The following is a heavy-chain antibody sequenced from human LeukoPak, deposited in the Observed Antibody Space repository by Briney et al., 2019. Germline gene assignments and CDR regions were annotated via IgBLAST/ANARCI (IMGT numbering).Heavy chain of an antibody. V-gene: IGHV4-34*01. J-gene: IGHJ6*02. CDR2: INHSGST. CDR1: GGSISSYY. Sequence: SETLSLTCTVSGGSISSYYWSWIRQPPGKGLEWIGEINHSGSTNYNPSLKSRVTISVDTSKNQFSLKLSSVTAADTAVYYCARDYGSGSYYRYYYYGMDVWGQGTAVTVSS. CDR3: ARDYGSGSYYRYYYYGMDV. D-gene: IGHD3-10*01.